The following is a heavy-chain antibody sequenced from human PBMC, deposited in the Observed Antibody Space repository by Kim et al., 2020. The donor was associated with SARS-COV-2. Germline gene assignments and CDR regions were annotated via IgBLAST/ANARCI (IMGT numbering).Heavy chain of an antibody. V-gene: IGHV4-39*01. CDR3: ARRFGNVWFAWFDP. J-gene: IGHJ5*02. CDR2: IYHNGST. D-gene: IGHD3-10*01. CDR1: GDSISTISYY. Sequence: SETLSLTCSVSGDSISTISYYWGWIRQPPGKGLEYIGSIYHNGSTYYNPSLKSRDTISVDTSKNQFSLKVRSVTAADTGIYYCARRFGNVWFAWFDPWGQGTLVTVSS.